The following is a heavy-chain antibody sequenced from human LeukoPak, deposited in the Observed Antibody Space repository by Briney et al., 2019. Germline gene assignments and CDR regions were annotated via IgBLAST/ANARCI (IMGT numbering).Heavy chain of an antibody. Sequence: PGGSLRLSCAASGFTVSSNYMSWVRQAPGKGLKWVSVIYSGGSTYYADSVKGRFAISRDNSKNTVYLQMNSLRAEDTAVYYCASNGYSSKWYDYWGQGTLVTVSS. CDR1: GFTVSSNY. D-gene: IGHD6-13*01. V-gene: IGHV3-66*01. CDR2: IYSGGST. J-gene: IGHJ4*02. CDR3: ASNGYSSKWYDY.